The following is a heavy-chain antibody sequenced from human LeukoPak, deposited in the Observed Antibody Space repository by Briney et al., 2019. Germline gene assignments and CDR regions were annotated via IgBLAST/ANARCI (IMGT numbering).Heavy chain of an antibody. D-gene: IGHD2-2*02. CDR3: ARAAGGVVVPDAIFPIYFDY. CDR1: GGSFSGYY. CDR2: INHSGST. J-gene: IGHJ4*02. Sequence: SETLSLTCAVYGGSFSGYYWSWIRQPPGKGLEWIGEINHSGSTNYNPSLKRRVTISVDTSNNQYSLKLSSVTAADTAVYYCARAAGGVVVPDAIFPIYFDYWGQGTLVTVSS. V-gene: IGHV4-34*01.